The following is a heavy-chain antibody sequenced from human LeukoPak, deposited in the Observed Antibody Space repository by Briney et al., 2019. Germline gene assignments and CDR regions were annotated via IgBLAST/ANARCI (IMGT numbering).Heavy chain of an antibody. CDR2: IYYSGTT. CDR3: ARDYSGYDFLDY. CDR1: GDSISSSNHY. V-gene: IGHV4-31*03. J-gene: IGHJ4*02. Sequence: SQTLSLTCTVSGDSISSSNHYWTWIRHLPGKGLEWIGYIYYSGTTYYNPSLESRVTILVDTSRNQFSLRLRSVTAADTAVYSCARDYSGYDFLDYWGQGTLVTVSS. D-gene: IGHD5-12*01.